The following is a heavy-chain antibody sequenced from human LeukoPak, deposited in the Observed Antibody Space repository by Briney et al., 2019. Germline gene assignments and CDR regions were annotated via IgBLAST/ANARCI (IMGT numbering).Heavy chain of an antibody. J-gene: IGHJ4*02. D-gene: IGHD6-13*01. CDR1: GFTFSSYW. CDR3: ARGPLIAAAGTW. V-gene: IGHV3-7*03. CDR2: INQDGTEE. Sequence: GGSLRLSCAASGFTFSSYWMSWVRQAPGEGLEWVAKINQDGTEEAYVDSVRGRFTISRDNAKSSLFLQMNSLRAEDAAVYYCARGPLIAAAGTWWGQGTLVTVSS.